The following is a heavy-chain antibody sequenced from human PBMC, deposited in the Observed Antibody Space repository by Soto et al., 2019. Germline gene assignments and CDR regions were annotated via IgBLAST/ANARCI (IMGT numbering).Heavy chain of an antibody. CDR1: GFTFSSYG. CDR3: ARDLSRVVDATFLDY. J-gene: IGHJ4*02. V-gene: IGHV3-33*01. CDR2: IWYDGSNK. Sequence: QVQLVESGGGVVQPGRSLRLSCAASGFTFSSYGMHWVRQAPGKGLEWVAVIWYDGSNKYYADSVKGRFTSSRDNSKNTLYLQMNSLRAEDTAVYYCARDLSRVVDATFLDYWGQGTLVTDSS. D-gene: IGHD2-15*01.